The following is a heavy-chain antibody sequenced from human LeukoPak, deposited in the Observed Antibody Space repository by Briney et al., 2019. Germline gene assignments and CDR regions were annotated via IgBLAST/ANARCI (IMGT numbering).Heavy chain of an antibody. V-gene: IGHV3-23*01. J-gene: IGHJ5*02. CDR1: GFTFSSYA. CDR3: AKGGQWLAYNWFDP. D-gene: IGHD6-19*01. CDR2: ISGSGGST. Sequence: GGSLRLSCAASGFTFSSYAMSWVRQAPGKGLEWISSISGSGGSTYYADSVKGRFSISRDNSKNALYLQMNSLRAEDTAVYYCAKGGQWLAYNWFDPWGQGTLVTVSS.